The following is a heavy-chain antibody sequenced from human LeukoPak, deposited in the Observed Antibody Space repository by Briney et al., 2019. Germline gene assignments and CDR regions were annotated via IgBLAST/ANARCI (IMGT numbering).Heavy chain of an antibody. CDR1: GFTFTAYY. CDR3: AREGYSGSGSYWADP. CDR2: INPKSGGT. D-gene: IGHD3-10*01. V-gene: IGHV1-2*02. J-gene: IGHJ5*02. Sequence: ASVKVSCKASGFTFTAYYIHWVRQAPGQGLEWMGWINPKSGGTSYAQKFQGRVTMTTDTSISTAYIELSRLTSDDTAVYYCAREGYSGSGSYWADPWGQGTLVTVSS.